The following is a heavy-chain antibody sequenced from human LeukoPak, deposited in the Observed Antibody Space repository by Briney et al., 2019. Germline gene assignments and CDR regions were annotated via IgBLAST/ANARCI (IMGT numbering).Heavy chain of an antibody. J-gene: IGHJ4*02. CDR2: ISYDGSNK. D-gene: IGHD3-22*01. CDR3: AKMATYYYDSSGYYYFDY. Sequence: GGSLRLSCAASGFTFSSYAMHWVRQAPGKGLEWVAVISYDGSNKYYADSVKGRFTISRDNSKNTLYLQMNSLRAEDTAVYYCAKMATYYYDSSGYYYFDYWGQGTLVTVSS. CDR1: GFTFSSYA. V-gene: IGHV3-30-3*02.